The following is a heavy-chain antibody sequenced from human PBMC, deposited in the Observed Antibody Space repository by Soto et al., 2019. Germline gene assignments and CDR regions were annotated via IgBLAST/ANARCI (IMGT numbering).Heavy chain of an antibody. Sequence: QVQLVQSGAEVKKPGSSVKVSCKASGGTFSSYAISWVRQAPGQGLEWMGGNIPIFGTANYAQKFQGRVTITAYESTSTAYMELSSLRSEDTAVYYCAHTSSSWFHFDYWGQGTLVTVSS. CDR2: NIPIFGTA. CDR1: GGTFSSYA. J-gene: IGHJ4*02. D-gene: IGHD6-13*01. V-gene: IGHV1-69*12. CDR3: AHTSSSWFHFDY.